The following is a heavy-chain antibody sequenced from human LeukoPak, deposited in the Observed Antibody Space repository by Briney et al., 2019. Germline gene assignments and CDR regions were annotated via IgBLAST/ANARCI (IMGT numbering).Heavy chain of an antibody. J-gene: IGHJ3*02. V-gene: IGHV3-9*01. D-gene: IGHD6-25*01. CDR3: AKTKGRAAKRSRGENGFDI. Sequence: PGRSLRLSCAASGFTFDDYAMHWVRQAPGKGLEWVSGISWNSGSIGYADSVKGRFTISRDNAKNSLYLQMNSLRAEDTALYYCAKTKGRAAKRSRGENGFDIWGQGTMVTVSS. CDR2: ISWNSGSI. CDR1: GFTFDDYA.